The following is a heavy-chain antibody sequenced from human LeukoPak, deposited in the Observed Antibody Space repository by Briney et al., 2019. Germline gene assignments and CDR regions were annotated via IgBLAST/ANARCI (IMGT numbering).Heavy chain of an antibody. V-gene: IGHV3-48*04. CDR1: GFAFSGYS. Sequence: GGSRRPSGAASGFAFSGYSLAWVGQAPGKGLGWGSYISSSSSTTDDADSMEGRFTNSRDNATNALYLQMTSLRAEDMAVYDCARDATPNYCSGGSCYFYGMDVWGQGTTVTVSS. CDR3: ARDATPNYCSGGSCYFYGMDV. CDR2: ISSSSSTT. D-gene: IGHD2-15*01. J-gene: IGHJ6*02.